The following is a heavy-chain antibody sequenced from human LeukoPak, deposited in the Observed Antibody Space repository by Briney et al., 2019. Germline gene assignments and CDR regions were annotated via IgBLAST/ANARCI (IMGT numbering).Heavy chain of an antibody. CDR3: ATEGTTLTRGGYFDS. J-gene: IGHJ4*01. CDR2: IRYDGSNK. D-gene: IGHD4-17*01. CDR1: GFTFSSYG. V-gene: IGHV3-30*02. Sequence: GGSLRLSCAASGFTFSSYGMDWVRQAPGKGLEWVAFIRYDGSNKYYADSVKGRFTISRVNSKNTLYLQVNSLRAEDTAVYYCATEGTTLTRGGYFDSWGQGTLVTVSS.